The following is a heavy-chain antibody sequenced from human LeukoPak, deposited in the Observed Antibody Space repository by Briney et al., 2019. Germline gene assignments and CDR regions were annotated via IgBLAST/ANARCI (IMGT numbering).Heavy chain of an antibody. CDR1: GFSFSTYW. V-gene: IGHV3-7*01. CDR3: ARDVGGSLDY. CDR2: IKGDESAR. J-gene: IGHJ4*02. Sequence: GGSLRLSCAASGFSFSTYWMAWVRQAPGKGLEWVANIKGDESARHQADSVKGRFTIFRDNAQNSVYLQMSRLRGEDTAVYYCARDVGGSLDYWGQGTLVTVSS. D-gene: IGHD1-26*01.